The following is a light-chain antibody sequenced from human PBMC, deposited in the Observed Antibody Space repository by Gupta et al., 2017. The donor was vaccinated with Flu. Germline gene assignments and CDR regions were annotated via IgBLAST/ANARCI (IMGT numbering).Light chain of an antibody. CDR1: SSYIGGYNY. J-gene: IGLJ3*02. V-gene: IGLV2-14*01. Sequence: QSALTQPASVSGSPGQSLTIPCTGTSSYIGGYNYVSWYLQHPGKAHKLMIYEVTNRPSGVSNRFSGSKSGNTASLTVSGLQAEDEADYFCGSYTSSATWVFGGGTKRTVL. CDR2: EVT. CDR3: GSYTSSATWV.